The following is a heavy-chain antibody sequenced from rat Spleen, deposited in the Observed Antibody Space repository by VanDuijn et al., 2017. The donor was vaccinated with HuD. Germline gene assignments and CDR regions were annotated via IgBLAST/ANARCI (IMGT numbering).Heavy chain of an antibody. CDR1: GFTFSNYD. Sequence: EVQLVESGGGLVQPGRSLKLSCAASGFTFSNYDMAWVRQAPTKGLEWVATISYDGSSTYYRDSVKGRFTISRDNAKSTLYLQMDSLRSEDTATYYCARHSYSSYGEFDYWGQGVMVTVSS. V-gene: IGHV5-7*01. CDR2: ISYDGSST. J-gene: IGHJ2*01. CDR3: ARHSYSSYGEFDY. D-gene: IGHD1-2*01.